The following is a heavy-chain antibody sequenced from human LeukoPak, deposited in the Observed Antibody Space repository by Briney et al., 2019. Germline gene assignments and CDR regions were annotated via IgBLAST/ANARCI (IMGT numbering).Heavy chain of an antibody. CDR2: IIPIFGTA. D-gene: IGHD6-13*01. J-gene: IGHJ3*02. CDR3: ARTTYSSSWVNAFDI. V-gene: IGHV1-69*13. Sequence: GASVKVSCKASGYTFTSYGISWVRQAPGQGLEWMGGIIPIFGTANYAQKFQGRVTITADESTSTAYMELSSLRSEDTAVYYCARTTYSSSWVNAFDIWGQGTMVTVSS. CDR1: GYTFTSYG.